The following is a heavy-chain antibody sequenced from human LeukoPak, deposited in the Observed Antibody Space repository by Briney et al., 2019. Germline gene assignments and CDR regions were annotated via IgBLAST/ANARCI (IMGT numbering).Heavy chain of an antibody. D-gene: IGHD5-12*01. CDR1: GFTFSDYG. V-gene: IGHV3-30*02. CDR3: VKQGCRGAYGRNSDFGL. Sequence: GGSLRLSCGASGFTFSDYGIHWVRQAPGKGLEWVAFIRHDGNKKYLPDSMKGRFSVSRDNSNNTLYLQMNSLRPDDTALYSCVKQGCRGAYGRNSDFGLWGRGTLVTVSS. J-gene: IGHJ2*01. CDR2: IRHDGNKK.